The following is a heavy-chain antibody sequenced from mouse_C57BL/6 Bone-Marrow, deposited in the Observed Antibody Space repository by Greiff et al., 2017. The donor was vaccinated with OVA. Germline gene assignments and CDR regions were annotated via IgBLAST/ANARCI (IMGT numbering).Heavy chain of an antibody. CDR3: ARRVYYGSSGYFDY. J-gene: IGHJ2*01. V-gene: IGHV1-64*01. CDR1: GYTFTSYW. Sequence: QVQLQQPGAELVKPGASVKLSCKASGYTFTSYWMHWVKQRPGQGLEWIGMIHPNSGSTNYNEKFKSKATLTVDKSSSTAYMQLSSLTSEDSAVXYCARRVYYGSSGYFDYWGQGTTLTVSS. CDR2: IHPNSGST. D-gene: IGHD1-1*01.